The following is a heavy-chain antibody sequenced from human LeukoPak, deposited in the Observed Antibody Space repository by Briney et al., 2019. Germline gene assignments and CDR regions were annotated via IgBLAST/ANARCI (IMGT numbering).Heavy chain of an antibody. Sequence: LETLSLTCTVSGGPLSTFSWTWIRQPPGKGLEWIGSIYSKSATYNPSLKSRVAISMEPSKNQFSLRVNSVTAADTAVYYCARDTTVASGMQFWGQGILVTVSS. D-gene: IGHD6-19*01. V-gene: IGHV4-59*01. CDR3: ARDTTVASGMQF. CDR2: IYSKSA. J-gene: IGHJ4*02. CDR1: GGPLSTFS.